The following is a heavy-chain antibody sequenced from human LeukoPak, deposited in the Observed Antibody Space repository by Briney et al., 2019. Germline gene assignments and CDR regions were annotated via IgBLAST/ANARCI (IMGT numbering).Heavy chain of an antibody. CDR3: ARVFSAAAGTNGAFDI. V-gene: IGHV1-2*02. CDR2: INPNSGGT. Sequence: ASVKVSCKASGYTFTGYYMHWVRQAPGQGLEWMGWINPNSGGTNYAQKFQGRVTMTRDTSISTAYMELSRLRSDDTAVYYCARVFSAAAGTNGAFDIWGQGTMVTVSS. D-gene: IGHD6-13*01. CDR1: GYTFTGYY. J-gene: IGHJ3*02.